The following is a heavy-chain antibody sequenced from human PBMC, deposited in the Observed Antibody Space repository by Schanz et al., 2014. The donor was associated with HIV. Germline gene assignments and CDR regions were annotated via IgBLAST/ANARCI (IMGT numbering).Heavy chain of an antibody. CDR2: IVPISGSA. V-gene: IGHV1-69*01. Sequence: QVQLVQSGAEVKKPGSSVKVSCKASGDTLDNYVISWVRQAPGQGLEWLGGIVPISGSANYPQKFQGRATITADESTSTAYMELSSLRSEDTAVYYCARDSPVAAGTLDYWGQGTLVTVSS. CDR3: ARDSPVAAGTLDY. D-gene: IGHD6-13*01. CDR1: GDTLDNYV. J-gene: IGHJ4*02.